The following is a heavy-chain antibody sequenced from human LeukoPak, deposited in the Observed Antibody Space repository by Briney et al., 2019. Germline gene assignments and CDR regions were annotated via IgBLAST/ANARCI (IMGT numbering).Heavy chain of an antibody. Sequence: GGSLRLSCAASGFAFNNYVMSWVRRAPGKGLEWVLSISGSGGSTYYTDSVKGRFTISRDNSKNTLYLQMNSLRAEDTAVYYCAKDSTMSGSYYGMDVWGRGTTVTVSS. V-gene: IGHV3-23*01. CDR1: GFAFNNYV. J-gene: IGHJ6*02. CDR3: AKDSTMSGSYYGMDV. CDR2: ISGSGGST. D-gene: IGHD3-22*01.